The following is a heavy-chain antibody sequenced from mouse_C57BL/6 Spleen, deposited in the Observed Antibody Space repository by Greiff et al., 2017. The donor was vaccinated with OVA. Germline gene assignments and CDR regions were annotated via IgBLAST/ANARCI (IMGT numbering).Heavy chain of an antibody. J-gene: IGHJ2*01. V-gene: IGHV3-6*01. CDR2: ISYDGSN. CDR1: GYSITSGYY. D-gene: IGHD2-4*01. Sequence: EVHLVESGPGLVKPSQSLSLTCSVTGYSITSGYYWNWIRQFPGNKLEWMGYISYDGSNNYNPSLKNRISITRDTSKNQFFLKLNSVTTEDTATYYCARGDDYGYFDYWGQGTTLTVSS. CDR3: ARGDDYGYFDY.